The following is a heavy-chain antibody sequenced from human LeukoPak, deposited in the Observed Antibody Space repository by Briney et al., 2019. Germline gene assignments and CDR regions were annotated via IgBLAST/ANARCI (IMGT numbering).Heavy chain of an antibody. Sequence: GGSLRLSCAASGFTFSSYAMSWVRQAPGKGLEWVGRIESKSDGGTIAYAAPVKGRFTISRDTSKNTLYLQMNSLRAEDTAVYFCAGRHCSGGGCYFAGADPFDYWGQGTLVTVSS. D-gene: IGHD2-15*01. V-gene: IGHV3-15*04. J-gene: IGHJ4*02. CDR1: GFTFSSYA. CDR3: AGRHCSGGGCYFAGADPFDY. CDR2: IESKSDGGTI.